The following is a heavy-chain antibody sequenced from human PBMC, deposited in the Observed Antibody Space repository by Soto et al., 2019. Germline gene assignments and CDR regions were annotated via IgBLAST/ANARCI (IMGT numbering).Heavy chain of an antibody. CDR3: GKDLSPGGLEA. CDR1: GPTIDDYA. D-gene: IGHD3-16*01. Sequence: EVQVEESGGGLVQPGGSLTLYCAVSGPTIDDYAMHWVRQVPGKGLEWVSGIFWRGGGTGYADSVKGRFTISRNRAKKSLSLQMNRLTIEDTAVYYCGKDLSPGGLEAWGQGSLVTVSS. V-gene: IGHV3-9*01. CDR2: IFWRGGGT. J-gene: IGHJ5*02.